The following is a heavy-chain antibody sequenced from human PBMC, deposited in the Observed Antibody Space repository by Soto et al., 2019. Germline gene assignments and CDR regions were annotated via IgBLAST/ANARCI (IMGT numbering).Heavy chain of an antibody. J-gene: IGHJ5*02. Sequence: SETLSLTCTVSGGSISSSSYYWGWIRQPPGKGLEWIGSIYYSGSTYYNPSLKSRVTISVDTSKNQFSLKLSSVTAADTAVYYCARRTIFGVVINNWFDPWGQGTLVTVSS. CDR3: ARRTIFGVVINNWFDP. D-gene: IGHD3-3*01. V-gene: IGHV4-39*01. CDR1: GGSISSSSYY. CDR2: IYYSGST.